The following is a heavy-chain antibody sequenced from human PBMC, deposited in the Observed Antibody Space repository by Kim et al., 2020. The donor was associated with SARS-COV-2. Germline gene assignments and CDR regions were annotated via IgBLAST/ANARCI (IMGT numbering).Heavy chain of an antibody. CDR1: DYTFTTYG. D-gene: IGHD3-10*01. V-gene: IGHV1-18*01. J-gene: IGHJ4*02. Sequence: ASVKVSCKASDYTFTTYGISWVRQAPGQGLEWMGWISAYNGKTNYAQNLQGRFTMTTHTSTRTAYMELRSLRSDDTAVYFCARTGYDSGDYYCFDYWGQGTLGTVSS. CDR3: ARTGYDSGDYYCFDY. CDR2: ISAYNGKT.